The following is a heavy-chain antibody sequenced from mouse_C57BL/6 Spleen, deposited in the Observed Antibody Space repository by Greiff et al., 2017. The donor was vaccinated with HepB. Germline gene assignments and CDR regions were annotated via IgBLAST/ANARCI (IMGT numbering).Heavy chain of an antibody. D-gene: IGHD1-1*01. CDR2: IDPEDGET. CDR1: GFNIKDYY. J-gene: IGHJ4*01. Sequence: DVQLQESGAELVKPGASVKLSCTASGFNIKDYYMHWVKQRPEQGLEWIGRIDPEDGETKYAPKFQGKATITADTSSNTAYLQLSSVTSDDTAVYYWARNLHDGSSRYYAMDYWGQGTSVTGSS. V-gene: IGHV14-2*01. CDR3: ARNLHDGSSRYYAMDY.